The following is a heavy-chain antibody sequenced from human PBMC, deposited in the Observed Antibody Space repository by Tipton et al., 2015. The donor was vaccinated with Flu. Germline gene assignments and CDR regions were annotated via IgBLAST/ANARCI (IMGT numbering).Heavy chain of an antibody. Sequence: SLRLSCAASGVTFRSYAMSWVRQAPGKGLEWVSLISGSGGRTYYADSVKGRFTISRDNSKNTLYLQMNSLRAEDTAVYYCAKGRWAGDYGGNAIHFDKWGQGTLVTVSS. J-gene: IGHJ4*02. V-gene: IGHV3-23*01. CDR1: GVTFRSYA. D-gene: IGHD4-23*01. CDR3: AKGRWAGDYGGNAIHFDK. CDR2: ISGSGGRT.